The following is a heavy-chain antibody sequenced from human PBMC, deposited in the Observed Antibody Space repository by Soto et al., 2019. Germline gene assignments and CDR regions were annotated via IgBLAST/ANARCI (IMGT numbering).Heavy chain of an antibody. Sequence: SETLCLTCAVSSGSINNNNWSTWVRQPPGKGLEWIGETYHSGITNYNPSLKSRVTISVNKSKNQLSLKLTSVTAAATAVYYCAIYSSRSVYSSGFVDFWGQGTTVTVSS. CDR1: SGSINNNNW. D-gene: IGHD6-19*01. CDR2: TYHSGIT. V-gene: IGHV4-4*02. J-gene: IGHJ4*02. CDR3: AIYSSRSVYSSGFVDF.